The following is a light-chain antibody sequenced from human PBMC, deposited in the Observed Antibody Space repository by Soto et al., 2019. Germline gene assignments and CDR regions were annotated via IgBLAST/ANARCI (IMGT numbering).Light chain of an antibody. CDR3: QQYSNFAT. J-gene: IGKJ1*01. CDR2: DVS. V-gene: IGKV1-5*01. CDR1: QNIGTS. Sequence: IHMNHSPSALSAYVLYRVTLTFRASQNIGTSLAWYQQKPGRAPKVLIYDVSTLERWVPSRFSGSQFGSEFTLTISGLQPDDFATYYCQQYSNFATFGQGTKV.